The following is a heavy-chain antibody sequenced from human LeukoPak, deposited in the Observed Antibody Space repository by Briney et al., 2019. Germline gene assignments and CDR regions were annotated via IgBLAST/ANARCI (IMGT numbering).Heavy chain of an antibody. CDR3: ARQTVTYNGLDV. V-gene: IGHV4-39*01. J-gene: IGHJ6*02. CDR1: GGSISSSSFY. CDR2: IHYSWNT. Sequence: SETLSLTCSVSGGSISSSSFYWGWIRQPPGKGLEWIGRIHYSWNTYYDPSLNIRVSISVDTSNNQFSLKLSSVTADATALYYCARQTVTYNGLDVRGQGTTVPVSS. D-gene: IGHD4-17*01.